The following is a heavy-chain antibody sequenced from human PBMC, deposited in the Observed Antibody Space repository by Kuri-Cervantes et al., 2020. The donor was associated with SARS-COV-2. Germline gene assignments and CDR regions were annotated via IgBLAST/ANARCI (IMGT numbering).Heavy chain of an antibody. CDR3: ALRYYYDSSGYEQFDY. CDR2: LNHSGST. D-gene: IGHD3-22*01. CDR1: GGSLSGYY. V-gene: IGHV4-34*01. Sequence: GSLRLSCAVYGGSLSGYYWSWIRQPPGKGLEWFGELNHSGSTNYNPSLKSRVTVSVDTSKNQFSLKLSSVTAADTAVYYCALRYYYDSSGYEQFDYWGQGTLVTVSS. J-gene: IGHJ4*02.